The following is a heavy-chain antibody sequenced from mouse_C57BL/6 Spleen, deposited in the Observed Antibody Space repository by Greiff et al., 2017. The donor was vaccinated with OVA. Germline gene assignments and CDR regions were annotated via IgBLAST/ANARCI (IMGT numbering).Heavy chain of an antibody. J-gene: IGHJ2*01. CDR2: IRLKSDNYAT. Sequence: EVKLEESGGGLVQPGGSMKLSCVASGFTFSNYWMNWVSQSPEKGLEWVAQIRLKSDNYATHYAESVKGRFTISRDDSKSSVYLQMNNLRAEDTGIYYCTGTGYWGQGTTLTVSS. CDR3: TGTGY. V-gene: IGHV6-3*01. CDR1: GFTFSNYW.